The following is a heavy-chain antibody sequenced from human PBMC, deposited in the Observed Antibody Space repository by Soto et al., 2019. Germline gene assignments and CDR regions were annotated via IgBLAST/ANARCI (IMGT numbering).Heavy chain of an antibody. CDR2: IVVGSGNT. V-gene: IGHV1-58*01. J-gene: IGHJ5*02. D-gene: IGHD3-22*01. Sequence: SVKVSCKASGFTFTSSAVQWVRQARGQRLEWIGWIVVGSGNTNYAQKFQERVTITRDMSTSTAYMELSSLRSEDTAVYYNAARGPYYNSSGYYSSSWGRGTLVT. CDR3: AARGPYYNSSGYYSSS. CDR1: GFTFTSSA.